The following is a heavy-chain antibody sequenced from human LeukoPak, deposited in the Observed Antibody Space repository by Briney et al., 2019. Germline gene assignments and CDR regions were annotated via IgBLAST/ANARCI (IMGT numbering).Heavy chain of an antibody. Sequence: SQTLSLTCTVSGGSISSGSYYWSWIRQPAGKGLEWIGRIYASGNINYNPSLKSRVTISVDTSKNQFSLKLSSVTAADTAVYYCATGYGELDSWGQGTLVTLSS. V-gene: IGHV4-61*02. CDR1: GGSISSGSYY. CDR3: ATGYGELDS. CDR2: IYASGNI. J-gene: IGHJ5*01. D-gene: IGHD2-15*01.